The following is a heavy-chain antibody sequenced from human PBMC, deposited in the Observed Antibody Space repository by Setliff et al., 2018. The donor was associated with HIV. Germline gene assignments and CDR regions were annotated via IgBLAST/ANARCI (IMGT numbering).Heavy chain of an antibody. D-gene: IGHD2-21*02. CDR3: ARARDCGGDCFGRWLDP. V-gene: IGHV1-2*02. CDR1: GYTFTDYF. Sequence: ASVKVSCKASGYTFTDYFIHWVRQAPGQGLEWMGWISPHNGDKNILQRFRGRVTMTTSTSKNTVYMELSSLRSEDTAVYYCARARDCGGDCFGRWLDPWGQGTLVTVSS. CDR2: ISPHNGDK. J-gene: IGHJ5*02.